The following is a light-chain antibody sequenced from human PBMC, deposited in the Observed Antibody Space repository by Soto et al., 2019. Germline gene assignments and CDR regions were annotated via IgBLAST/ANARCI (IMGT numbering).Light chain of an antibody. J-gene: IGKJ1*01. CDR3: QQYGSSPWT. Sequence: EIVLTQSPGTLSLSPGERATLSCRASQSLTSSYLAWYQQKPGQAPRLLFFGASNRATGIPDRFSGSGSGTDFTLTISRLEPEDFAVYYCQQYGSSPWTFGQGTKVEIK. CDR2: GAS. V-gene: IGKV3-20*01. CDR1: QSLTSSY.